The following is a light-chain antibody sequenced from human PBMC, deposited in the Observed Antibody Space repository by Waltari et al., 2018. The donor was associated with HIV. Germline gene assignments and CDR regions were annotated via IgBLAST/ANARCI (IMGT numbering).Light chain of an antibody. V-gene: IGKV3-15*01. Sequence: IVLTQPPATLSVSPGETATLSCRASQNINSDLAWYQQKVGQAPRLLIYGASTRATGIPAKFSGSGSGTEFTLTISSLQSEDFALYYCQQYTNWPPGDTFGQGTKLEIK. CDR1: QNINSD. J-gene: IGKJ2*01. CDR3: QQYTNWPPGDT. CDR2: GAS.